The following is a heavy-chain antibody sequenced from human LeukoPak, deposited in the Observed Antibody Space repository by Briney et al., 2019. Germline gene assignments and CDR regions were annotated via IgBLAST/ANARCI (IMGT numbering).Heavy chain of an antibody. D-gene: IGHD1-1*01. CDR1: GFTFSSYA. Sequence: GGSLRLSCAASGFTFSSYAMSWVRQAPGKGLEWVSYITLSSSSIYYADSVKGRFTISRDNAKNTLYLQMNSLRAEDTAVYYCAKDRWTEVDAFDIWGQGTMVTVSS. V-gene: IGHV3-23*01. CDR3: AKDRWTEVDAFDI. CDR2: ITLSSSSI. J-gene: IGHJ3*02.